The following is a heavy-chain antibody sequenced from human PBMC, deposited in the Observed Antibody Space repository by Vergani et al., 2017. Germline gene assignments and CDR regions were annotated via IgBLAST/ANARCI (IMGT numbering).Heavy chain of an antibody. Sequence: EVQLVESGGGLVQPGGSLRLSCAASGFTLSTYDMHWVRHATGKGLEWVSAIGTAGDTYYPGSVKGRFTISRENAKNSLYLQMNGLRAGDTAVYYCARRDSSSPALDYWGQGTPVTVSS. J-gene: IGHJ4*02. CDR1: GFTLSTYD. CDR3: ARRDSSSPALDY. V-gene: IGHV3-13*01. D-gene: IGHD6-6*01. CDR2: IGTAGDT.